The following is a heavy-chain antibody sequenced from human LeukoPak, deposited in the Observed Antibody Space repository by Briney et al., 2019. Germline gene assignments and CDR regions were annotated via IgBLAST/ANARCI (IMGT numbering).Heavy chain of an antibody. V-gene: IGHV3-74*01. CDR3: TGPGGGGSHMAFDP. J-gene: IGHJ5*02. D-gene: IGHD2-15*01. CDR1: GFTFSSYW. Sequence: GGSLRLSCAASGFTFSSYWMHWVRQSPGKGLVWVSCISGDGSNRRYADSVKGRFTISRDNARDTLYLQLDSLRVEDTAVYYCTGPGGGGSHMAFDPWGQGTLVTVSS. CDR2: ISGDGSNR.